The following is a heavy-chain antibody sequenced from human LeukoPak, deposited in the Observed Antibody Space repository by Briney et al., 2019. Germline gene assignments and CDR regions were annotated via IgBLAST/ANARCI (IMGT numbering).Heavy chain of an antibody. D-gene: IGHD2/OR15-2a*01. CDR2: IYSDGST. J-gene: IGHJ3*02. Sequence: GGSLRLSCAASALTVSSHYMSWVRQAPRKGLEWVSTIYSDGSTYYADSLKGRFTISRDTSKNTVHLGMNSLRAEDSAVYFCARYLISDGFDIWGQGTMVAVSS. CDR3: ARYLISDGFDI. CDR1: ALTVSSHY. V-gene: IGHV3-53*01.